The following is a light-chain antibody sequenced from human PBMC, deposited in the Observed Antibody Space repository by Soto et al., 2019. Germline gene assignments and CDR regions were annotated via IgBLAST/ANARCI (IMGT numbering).Light chain of an antibody. J-gene: IGLJ1*01. CDR3: SSYTGSSTYV. V-gene: IGLV2-14*03. Sequence: QSALTQPASGSGSPGQSSTISCTGTSSDVGGYNYVSWYQQHPGKAPKLMIYDVSNRPSGVSNRFSGSKSGNTASLTISGLQTEDESDYYCSSYTGSSTYVFGTGTKVTVL. CDR1: SSDVGGYNY. CDR2: DVS.